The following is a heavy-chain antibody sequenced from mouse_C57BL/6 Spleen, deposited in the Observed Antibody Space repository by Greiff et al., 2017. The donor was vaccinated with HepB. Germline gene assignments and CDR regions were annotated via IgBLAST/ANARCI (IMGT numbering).Heavy chain of an antibody. V-gene: IGHV5-6*01. CDR3: ARLQTGTLDY. CDR2: ISSGGSYT. CDR1: GFTFSSYG. D-gene: IGHD4-1*01. Sequence: EVQRVESGGDLVKPGGSLKLSCAASGFTFSSYGMSWVRQTPDKRLEWVATISSGGSYTYYPDSVKGRFTISRDNAKNTLYLQMSSLKSEDTALYYCARLQTGTLDYWGQGTTLTVSS. J-gene: IGHJ2*01.